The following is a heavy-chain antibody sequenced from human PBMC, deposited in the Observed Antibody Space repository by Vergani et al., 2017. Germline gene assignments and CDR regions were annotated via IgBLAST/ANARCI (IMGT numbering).Heavy chain of an antibody. CDR3: ARVVSDYYWASAFDI. V-gene: IGHV4-61*02. CDR1: GGSISSGSYY. CDR2: IYTSGST. Sequence: QVQLQESGPGLVKPSQTLSLTCTVSGGSISSGSYYWGWIRQPAGKGLDWIGRIYTSGSTNYNPSLKRRVTISVDTSKNQFSLKLSSVTAADTAVYYCARVVSDYYWASAFDIWGQGTMVTVSS. J-gene: IGHJ3*02. D-gene: IGHD3-22*01.